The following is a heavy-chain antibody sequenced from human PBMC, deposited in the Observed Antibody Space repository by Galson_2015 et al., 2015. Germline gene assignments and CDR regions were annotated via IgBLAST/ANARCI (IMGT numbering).Heavy chain of an antibody. J-gene: IGHJ4*02. CDR1: GFSLSTSGMC. V-gene: IGHV2-70*01. CDR2: IDWDDDK. CDR3: ARILVGAEGNYYFDY. D-gene: IGHD1-26*01. Sequence: PALVKPTQTLTLTCTFSGFSLSTSGMCVSWIRQPPGKALEWLALIDWDDDKYYSTSLKTRLTISKDTSKNQVVLTVTNMDPVDTATYYCARILVGAEGNYYFDYWGQGTLVTVSS.